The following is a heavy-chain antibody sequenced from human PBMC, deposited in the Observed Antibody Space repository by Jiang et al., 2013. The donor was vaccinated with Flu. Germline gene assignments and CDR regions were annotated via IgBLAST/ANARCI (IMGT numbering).Heavy chain of an antibody. J-gene: IGHJ4*02. CDR3: ARGGSSTPVNPNHF. Sequence: GAEVKKPGESLRISCQGSGYTFTDYWIAWVRQMPGKGLEWMGIMYPGDPETRYSPSFQGQVTISVDKSISTAYLQWNSLKASDTAVYYCARGGSSTPVNPNHFWGQGTLVTVSS. V-gene: IGHV5-51*01. CDR2: MYPGDPET. D-gene: IGHD1-14*01. CDR1: GYTFTDYW.